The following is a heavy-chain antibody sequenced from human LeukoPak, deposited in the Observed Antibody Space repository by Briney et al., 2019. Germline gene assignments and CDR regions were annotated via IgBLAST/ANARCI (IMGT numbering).Heavy chain of an antibody. V-gene: IGHV4-30-2*01. Sequence: SETLSLTCAVSGVSISSGGYSWSWIRQPPGKGLEWIGYIYHSGSTYYNPSLKSRVTISVDRSKNQFSLKLSSVTAADTAVYYCASGMTAVTTGFDYWGQGTLVTVSS. D-gene: IGHD4-17*01. CDR1: GVSISSGGYS. CDR3: ASGMTAVTTGFDY. CDR2: IYHSGST. J-gene: IGHJ4*02.